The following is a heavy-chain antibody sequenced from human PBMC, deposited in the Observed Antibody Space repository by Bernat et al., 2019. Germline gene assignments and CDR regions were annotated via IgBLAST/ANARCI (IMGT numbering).Heavy chain of an antibody. D-gene: IGHD6-19*01. V-gene: IGHV3-43*02. Sequence: EVQLVESGGGVVQPGGSLRLSCAASGFTFDDYAIHWVRQAPGKGLEWVSLISGDSGSTYYADSVKGRFTISRDNSKNSLYLQMNSLRTEDTALYYCAKDIGITVTGTTRFDYWGQGTLVTVSS. J-gene: IGHJ4*02. CDR2: ISGDSGST. CDR3: AKDIGITVTGTTRFDY. CDR1: GFTFDDYA.